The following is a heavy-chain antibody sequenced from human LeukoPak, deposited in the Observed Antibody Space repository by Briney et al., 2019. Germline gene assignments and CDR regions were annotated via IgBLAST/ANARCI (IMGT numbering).Heavy chain of an antibody. J-gene: IGHJ4*02. D-gene: IGHD2-2*01. CDR2: IYYSGST. Sequence: SETLSLTCTVSGGSISSSSYYWGWIRQPPGKGLEWIGSIYYSGSTYYKSSLKSRVTISVDTSKNQFSLKLSSVTAAGTAVYYCASQGLNSRYCSSSSCLPLFDYWGQGILVTVSS. V-gene: IGHV4-39*01. CDR1: GGSISSSSYY. CDR3: ASQGLNSRYCSSSSCLPLFDY.